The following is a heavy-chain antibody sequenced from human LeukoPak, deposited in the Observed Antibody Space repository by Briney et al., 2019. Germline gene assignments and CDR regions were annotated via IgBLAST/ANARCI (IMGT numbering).Heavy chain of an antibody. CDR3: ARHFGTGDNFDY. CDR1: GYTFTNND. CDR2: MHPNSDDT. Sequence: ASVKVSCKASGYTFTNNDIHWVRQATGQGLEWMGWMHPNSDDTGYAQKFQGRVTMTRNTSISTAYMELSSLRPEDTAVYYCARHFGTGDNFDYWGQGTLLIVSS. D-gene: IGHD1-1*01. V-gene: IGHV1-8*01. J-gene: IGHJ4*02.